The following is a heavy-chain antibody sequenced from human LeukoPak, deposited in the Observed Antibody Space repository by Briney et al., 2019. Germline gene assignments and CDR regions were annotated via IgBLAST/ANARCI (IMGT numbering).Heavy chain of an antibody. V-gene: IGHV1-69*13. CDR3: ARRDRLPQNNWFDP. Sequence: SVKVSCKASGGTFTNHAFSWLRQAPGQGLEWMGGIMPIFGTTNYAQKFQDRVTITADEITSTVYMELSSLRSEDTAVYYCARRDRLPQNNWFDPWGQGTLVTVSS. CDR2: IMPIFGTT. CDR1: GGTFTNHA. J-gene: IGHJ5*02. D-gene: IGHD1-26*01.